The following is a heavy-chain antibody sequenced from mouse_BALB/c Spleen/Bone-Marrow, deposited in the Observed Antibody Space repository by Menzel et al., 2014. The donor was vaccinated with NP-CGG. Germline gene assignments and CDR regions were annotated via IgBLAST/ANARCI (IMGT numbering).Heavy chain of an antibody. J-gene: IGHJ4*01. Sequence: VKLQESGPEVVRPGVSVKISCKGSGYTFTDYAMHWVKQSHAKSLEWIGVISTYNGNTNYNQKFKGKATMTVDKSSSTAYMELARLTSADSAVYYCAREGRGPWYAMDYWGQGTSVTVSS. CDR2: ISTYNGNT. D-gene: IGHD3-3*01. CDR3: AREGRGPWYAMDY. V-gene: IGHV1-67*01. CDR1: GYTFTDYA.